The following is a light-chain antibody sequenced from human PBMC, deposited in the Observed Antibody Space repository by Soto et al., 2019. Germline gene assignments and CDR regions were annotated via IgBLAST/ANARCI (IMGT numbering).Light chain of an antibody. Sequence: DIVMTQSPDSLAVSLGERATINCKSSQSVLYSSNNKNYLAWYQQKPGQPPKLLISWASTRESGVPDRCSASGSGTDFSLTISSLQAEDVAVYYCQQYYSTLRTFGQGTKVEIK. J-gene: IGKJ1*01. CDR3: QQYYSTLRT. CDR1: QSVLYSSNNKNY. CDR2: WAS. V-gene: IGKV4-1*01.